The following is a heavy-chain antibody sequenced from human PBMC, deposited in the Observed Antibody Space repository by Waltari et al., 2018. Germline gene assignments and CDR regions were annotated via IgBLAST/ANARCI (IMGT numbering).Heavy chain of an antibody. Sequence: EVQLVESGGGLVQPGGSLRLSCAASGFTFSSYAMSWVRQAPGKGLEWVGFIRSKAYGGTTEYAASVKGRFTISRDDSKSIAYLQMNSLKTEDTAVYYCTRDPQGTDIDYWGQGTLVTVSS. J-gene: IGHJ4*02. CDR2: IRSKAYGGTT. V-gene: IGHV3-49*04. D-gene: IGHD1-1*01. CDR1: GFTFSSYA. CDR3: TRDPQGTDIDY.